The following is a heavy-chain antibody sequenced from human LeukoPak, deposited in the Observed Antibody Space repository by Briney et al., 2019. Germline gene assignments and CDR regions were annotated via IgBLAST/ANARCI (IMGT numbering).Heavy chain of an antibody. D-gene: IGHD3-9*01. CDR1: GFTFSSYG. CDR2: ISGSGGST. Sequence: GGSLRLSCAASGFTFSSYGMSWVRQAPGKGLEWVSAISGSGGSTYYADSVKGRFTISRDNSKNTLYLQMNSLRAEDTAVYYCAKPYYDILTGPIGAYFDYWGQGTLVTVSS. CDR3: AKPYYDILTGPIGAYFDY. V-gene: IGHV3-23*01. J-gene: IGHJ4*02.